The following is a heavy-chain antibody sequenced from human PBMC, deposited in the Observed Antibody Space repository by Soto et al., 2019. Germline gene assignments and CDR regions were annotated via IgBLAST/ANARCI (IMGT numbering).Heavy chain of an antibody. CDR3: WLYCTNGVVCRGGMDV. J-gene: IGHJ6*02. CDR1: GFTFSSYS. CDR2: ISSSSSYI. D-gene: IGHD2-8*01. Sequence: EVQLVESGGGLVKPGGSLRLSCAASGFTFSSYSMNWVRQAPGKGLEWVSSISSSSSYIYYADSVKGRFTIFRDNAKNSPYLQMNSLRAEDTAVYYCWLYCTNGVVCRGGMDVWGQGTTVTVSS. V-gene: IGHV3-21*01.